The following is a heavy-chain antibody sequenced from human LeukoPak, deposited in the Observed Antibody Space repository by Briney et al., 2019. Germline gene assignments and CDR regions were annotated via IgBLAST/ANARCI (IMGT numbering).Heavy chain of an antibody. CDR2: ITSGGDYM. J-gene: IGHJ4*02. D-gene: IGHD3-16*02. CDR1: GFTFGGYS. V-gene: IGHV3-21*01. CDR3: ARVSIFGVVIANDY. Sequence: GGSLGLSCAASGFTFGGYSMSWVRQAPGKGLQWVSTITSGGDYMYYADPVKGRFTISRDDSKNSLYLHMNGLRAEDAAVYYCARVSIFGVVIANDYWGQGTVVTVSS.